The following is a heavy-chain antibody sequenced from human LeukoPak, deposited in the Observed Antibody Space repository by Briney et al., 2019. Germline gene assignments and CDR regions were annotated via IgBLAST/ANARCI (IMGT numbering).Heavy chain of an antibody. CDR3: ARDTKYAFDN. CDR1: GFTFSHYS. Sequence: GGSLRLSCAAPGFTFSHYSMNWVRQAPGKGLEWISYIGISSGNTKYADSVKGRFTISGDKAKNSVYLQMNSLRVEDTAVYYCARDTKYAFDNWGQGTLVTVSS. D-gene: IGHD2-2*01. CDR2: IGISSGNT. V-gene: IGHV3-48*01. J-gene: IGHJ4*02.